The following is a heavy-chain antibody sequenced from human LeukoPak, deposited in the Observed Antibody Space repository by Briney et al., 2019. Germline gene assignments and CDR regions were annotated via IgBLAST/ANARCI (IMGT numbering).Heavy chain of an antibody. CDR2: IFHTGST. V-gene: IGHV4-38-2*02. J-gene: IGHJ4*02. D-gene: IGHD1-14*01. Sequence: PSETLSLTCTASNYSLSSGYFWGWIRQPPGKGLEWIGNIFHTGSTYYNPSLKSRVTMSADTSKNQFSLKLSSVTATDTAVYYCARFGIAEQTFDYWGQGTLVTVSS. CDR3: ARFGIAEQTFDY. CDR1: NYSLSSGYF.